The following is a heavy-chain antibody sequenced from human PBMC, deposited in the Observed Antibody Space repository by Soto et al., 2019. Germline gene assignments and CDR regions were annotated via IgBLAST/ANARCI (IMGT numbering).Heavy chain of an antibody. V-gene: IGHV1-69*06. CDR1: GGTFSSYA. Sequence: SVKVSCKASGGTFSSYAISWVRQAPGQGLEWMGGIIPIFGTANYAQKFQGRVTITADKSTSTAYMELSSLRSEDTAVYYCASTAEAYYYYYGMDVWGQGTTVTVSS. D-gene: IGHD2-21*02. CDR2: IIPIFGTA. CDR3: ASTAEAYYYYYGMDV. J-gene: IGHJ6*02.